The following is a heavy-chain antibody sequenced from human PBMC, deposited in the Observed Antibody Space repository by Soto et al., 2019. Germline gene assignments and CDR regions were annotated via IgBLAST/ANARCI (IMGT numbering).Heavy chain of an antibody. CDR1: GYRFTNYG. D-gene: IGHD3-3*01. J-gene: IGHJ4*02. CDR3: ARDAKVFGVITNPYDF. Sequence: QVQLVQSGAEVKKPGASVKVSCKTSGYRFTNYGMHWVRQAPGQGLKWMGWINAGTGHTAFSQKLQGRVTINRDTSASTAYMELNNLKYEDTAVYYCARDAKVFGVITNPYDFWGQGTLVTVSS. CDR2: INAGTGHT. V-gene: IGHV1-3*01.